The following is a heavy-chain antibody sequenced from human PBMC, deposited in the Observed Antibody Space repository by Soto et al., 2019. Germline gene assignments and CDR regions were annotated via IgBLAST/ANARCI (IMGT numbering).Heavy chain of an antibody. Sequence: GESLKISCKGSGYSFTSYWIGWVRQMPGKGLEWMGIIYPGDSDTRYSPSFQGQVTISADKSISTAYLQWSSLKASDTAMYYCARRAPWDYDISSKVHTYAFDIWGQGTMVTVSS. D-gene: IGHD3-9*01. J-gene: IGHJ3*02. CDR1: GYSFTSYW. CDR2: IYPGDSDT. V-gene: IGHV5-51*01. CDR3: ARRAPWDYDISSKVHTYAFDI.